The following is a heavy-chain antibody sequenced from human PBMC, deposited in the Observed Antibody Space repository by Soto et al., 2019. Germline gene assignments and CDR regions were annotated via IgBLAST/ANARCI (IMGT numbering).Heavy chain of an antibody. Sequence: SETLSVTCTVSGGSISSYYWSWIRQPPGKGLEWIGYIYYSGSTNNNPSLKSRVTISVDTSKNKFSLKLSSVTAADTAVYYCARGHSSWNYYYGMDVWGQGTTVTVSS. J-gene: IGHJ6*02. CDR3: ARGHSSWNYYYGMDV. D-gene: IGHD6-13*01. V-gene: IGHV4-59*01. CDR1: GGSISSYY. CDR2: IYYSGST.